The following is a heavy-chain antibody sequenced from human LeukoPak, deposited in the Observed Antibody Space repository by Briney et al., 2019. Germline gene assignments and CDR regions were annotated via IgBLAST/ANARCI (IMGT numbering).Heavy chain of an antibody. J-gene: IGHJ6*03. D-gene: IGHD1-26*01. CDR3: ARDGGTPYYYMDV. CDR1: GFTFSSYS. V-gene: IGHV3-48*01. CDR2: TSSSSNTI. Sequence: GGSLRLSCVASGFTFSSYSMNWVRQAPGKGLEWVSYTSSSSNTIYYADSVRGRFTVSRDNAKNSLYLQMNSLRAEDTAVYYCARDGGTPYYYMDVWGKGTTVTVSS.